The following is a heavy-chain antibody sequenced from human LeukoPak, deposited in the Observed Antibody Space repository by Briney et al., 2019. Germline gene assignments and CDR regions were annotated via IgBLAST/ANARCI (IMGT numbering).Heavy chain of an antibody. V-gene: IGHV3-30*02. Sequence: GGSLRLSCAASGFTFIHCVRQAPGKGPEWVAFIRYDEANKYYADSVKGRFTISRDNSKNTLYLEMNSLRAEDTAVYYCAKAYCGSTVCYGGGKIDYWGQGTLVTVSS. CDR2: IRYDEANK. D-gene: IGHD2-2*01. J-gene: IGHJ4*02. CDR1: GFTFI. CDR3: AKAYCGSTVCYGGGKIDY.